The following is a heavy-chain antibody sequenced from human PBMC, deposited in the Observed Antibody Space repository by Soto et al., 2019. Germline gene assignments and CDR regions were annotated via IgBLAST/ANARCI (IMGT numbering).Heavy chain of an antibody. J-gene: IGHJ4*02. CDR2: ISGSGGSS. CDR3: AKGTEVLRYYDLLSEFDY. V-gene: IGHV3-23*01. CDR1: GFTFSSYA. Sequence: GGSLRLSCAASGFTFSSYAMSWVRQAPGKRPDWVSAISGSGGSSYYADSVKGRFTISRDNSKHTLYLQMNSLTAEDTAVYYCAKGTEVLRYYDLLSEFDYWGQGALVTVSS. D-gene: IGHD3-9*01.